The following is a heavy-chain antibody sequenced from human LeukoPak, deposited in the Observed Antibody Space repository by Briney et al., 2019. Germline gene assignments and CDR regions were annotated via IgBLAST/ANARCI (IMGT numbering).Heavy chain of an antibody. D-gene: IGHD2-2*01. V-gene: IGHV3-21*01. Sequence: GGSLRLSCAASGFTFSSYSMNWVRQAPGKGLEWVSSISSSSSYIYYADSVKGRFTISRDNAKNSLYLQMNSLRAEDTAVYYCARAERLEASNSFAKPIDYWGQGTLVNVSS. CDR1: GFTFSSYS. CDR2: ISSSSSYI. J-gene: IGHJ4*02. CDR3: ARAERLEASNSFAKPIDY.